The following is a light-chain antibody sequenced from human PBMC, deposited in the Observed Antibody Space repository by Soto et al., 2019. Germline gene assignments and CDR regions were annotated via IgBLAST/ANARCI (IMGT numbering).Light chain of an antibody. CDR2: GAS. V-gene: IGKV3-20*01. Sequence: EIVLTQSPGTLSLSXGERATLSCRARQSVSSSYLAWYQQKPGQAPRLLIYGASSRATGIPHRFSGSGFGTNFTLTISKVEPEDFAVYYCQQYGTPRSVTFGQGTRLEIK. CDR1: QSVSSSY. J-gene: IGKJ5*01. CDR3: QQYGTPRSVT.